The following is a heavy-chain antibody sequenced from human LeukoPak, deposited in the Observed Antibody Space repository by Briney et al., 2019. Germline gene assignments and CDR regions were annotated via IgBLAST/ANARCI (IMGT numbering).Heavy chain of an antibody. J-gene: IGHJ5*02. CDR3: AREQSRLLWVGDVYWFDP. D-gene: IGHD3-10*01. Sequence: SETLSLTCTVSGGSISSYNWSWIRQPAGKGLEWIGRIYSSGITNYNPSLKSRVTMSVDTSKNQFSPKLSSVTAADTAVYYCAREQSRLLWVGDVYWFDPWGQGTLVTVS. V-gene: IGHV4-4*07. CDR1: GGSISSYN. CDR2: IYSSGIT.